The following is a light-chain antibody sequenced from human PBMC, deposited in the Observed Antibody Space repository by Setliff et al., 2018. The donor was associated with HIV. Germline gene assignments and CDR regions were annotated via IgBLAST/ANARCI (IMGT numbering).Light chain of an antibody. CDR3: CSYAGSSTLV. V-gene: IGLV2-23*02. J-gene: IGLJ2*01. Sequence: QSSLAQPASVSGSPVQSINISCTGTSSDVGRYTFVSWYPQHPCKAAKLMIYEVSKRPSGVSNRFSGSKSGNTAALTISGLQADDEADYYCCSYAGSSTLVFGGGTKVTVL. CDR2: EVS. CDR1: SSDVGRYTF.